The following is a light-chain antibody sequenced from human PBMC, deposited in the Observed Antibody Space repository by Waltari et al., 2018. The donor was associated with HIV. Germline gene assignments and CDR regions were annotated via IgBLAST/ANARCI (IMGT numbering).Light chain of an antibody. J-gene: IGLJ3*02. CDR1: SSNLANNY. CDR3: GTWDSSLNAGV. Sequence: QSMLTQPPSVSAAPGQKVTITCSGSSSNLANNYVSWYHHPPGAAPKPVIYDNDNRPSGIPDRFSGSKSGASATLVITGLQIGDEGDYYCGTWDSSLNAGVFGGGTKLTVL. V-gene: IGLV1-51*01. CDR2: DND.